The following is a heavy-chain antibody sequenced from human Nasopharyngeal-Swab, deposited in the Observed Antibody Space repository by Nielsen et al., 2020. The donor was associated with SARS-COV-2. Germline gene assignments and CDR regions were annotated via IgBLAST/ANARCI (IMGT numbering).Heavy chain of an antibody. V-gene: IGHV4-34*01. CDR2: INHSGST. Sequence: GSLRLSCAVYGGSFSGYYWSWIRQPPGKGLEWIGEINHSGSTNYNPSLKSRVTISVDTSKNQFSLKLSSVTAADTAVYYCARGGGVGATPAPNAFDYWGQGTLVTVSS. CDR1: GGSFSGYY. J-gene: IGHJ4*02. D-gene: IGHD1-26*01. CDR3: ARGGGVGATPAPNAFDY.